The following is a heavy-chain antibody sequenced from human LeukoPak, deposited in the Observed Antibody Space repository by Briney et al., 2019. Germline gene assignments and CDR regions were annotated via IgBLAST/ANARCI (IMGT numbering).Heavy chain of an antibody. J-gene: IGHJ4*02. Sequence: KTGGSLRLSCAASGFTFSSYSMNWVRQAPGKGLEWVSSISSSSSYIYYADSVKGRFTISRDNAKNSLYLQMNSLRAEDTAVYYCARDWEVEMATPLFDYWGQGTLVTVSS. CDR3: ARDWEVEMATPLFDY. CDR1: GFTFSSYS. D-gene: IGHD5-24*01. V-gene: IGHV3-21*01. CDR2: ISSSSSYI.